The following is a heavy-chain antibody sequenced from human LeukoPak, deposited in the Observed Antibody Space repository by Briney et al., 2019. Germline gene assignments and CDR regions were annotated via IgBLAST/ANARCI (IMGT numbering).Heavy chain of an antibody. CDR2: IYNGGST. CDR1: GFTVSSNY. CDR3: ARGPSDFWSGYWFDP. Sequence: PGGSLRLSCAASGFTVSSNYMSWVRQAPGKGLEWVSVIYNGGSTYYADSAKGRFTISRDNSKNTLYLQMNSLRAEATAAYYCARGPSDFWSGYWFDPWGQGTLVTVSS. V-gene: IGHV3-53*01. D-gene: IGHD3-3*01. J-gene: IGHJ5*02.